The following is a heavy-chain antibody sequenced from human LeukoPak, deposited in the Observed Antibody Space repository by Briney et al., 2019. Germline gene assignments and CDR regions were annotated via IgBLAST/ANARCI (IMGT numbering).Heavy chain of an antibody. D-gene: IGHD1-26*01. V-gene: IGHV1-46*01. Sequence: ASVKVSCKASGYTFTSYYMHWVRQAPEQGLEWMGIINPSGGSTSYAQKFQGRVTMTRDTSTSTVYMELSSLRSEDTAVYYCARDGPLEWELLRTLDYWGQGTLVTVSS. CDR1: GYTFTSYY. CDR3: ARDGPLEWELLRTLDY. CDR2: INPSGGST. J-gene: IGHJ4*02.